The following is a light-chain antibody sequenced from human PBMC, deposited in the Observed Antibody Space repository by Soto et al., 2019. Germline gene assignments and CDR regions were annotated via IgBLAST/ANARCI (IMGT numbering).Light chain of an antibody. CDR3: QEYGSSPGT. J-gene: IGKJ4*01. V-gene: IGKV3-20*01. CDR1: QSVSSY. Sequence: EIVLTQSPGTLSLSPGERATLSCRASQSVSSYLAWYQQKPGQAPRLLIYGASTRATGIPDRFSGSGSGTEFTHTISRLEAEDFAVYYCQEYGSSPGTFGGGNKVEIK. CDR2: GAS.